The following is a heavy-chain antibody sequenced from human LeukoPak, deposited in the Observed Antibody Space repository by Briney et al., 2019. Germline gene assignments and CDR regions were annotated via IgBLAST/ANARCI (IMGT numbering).Heavy chain of an antibody. V-gene: IGHV3-30*18. CDR1: GFTVSSNH. J-gene: IGHJ4*01. D-gene: IGHD2-8*01. Sequence: PGGSLRLSCAASGFTVSSNHMNWVRQAPGKGLEWVAAISSDGKTKHYAASVKGRFTISRDNSKNTLFLQMKSLTTDDTALYYCGKDLGVPEFWGQGTWVTVS. CDR3: GKDLGVPEF. CDR2: ISSDGKTK.